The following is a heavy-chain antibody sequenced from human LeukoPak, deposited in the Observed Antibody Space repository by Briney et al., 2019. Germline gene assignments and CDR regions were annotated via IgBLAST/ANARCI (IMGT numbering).Heavy chain of an antibody. CDR1: GYTFTSYG. CDR2: ISAYNGIT. J-gene: IGHJ6*02. V-gene: IGHV1-18*01. CDR3: AREWYDSSGFSPYYGMDV. D-gene: IGHD3-22*01. Sequence: ASVKVSCKASGYTFTSYGISWVRQAPGQGLEWMGWISAYNGITNYAQKLQGRVTMTTDTSTSTAYMELRSLRSDDTAVYYCAREWYDSSGFSPYYGMDVWGQGTTVTVSS.